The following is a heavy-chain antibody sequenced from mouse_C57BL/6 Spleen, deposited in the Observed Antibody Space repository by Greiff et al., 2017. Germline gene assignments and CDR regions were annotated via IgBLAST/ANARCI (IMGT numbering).Heavy chain of an antibody. CDR2: ISDGGSYT. V-gene: IGHV5-4*03. Sequence: DVMLVESGGGLVKPGGSLKLSCAASGFTFSSYAMSWVRQTPEKRLEWVATISDGGSYTYYPDNVKGRFTISRDNAKNNLYLQMSHLKSEDTAMYYCARVGSNADYWGQGTTLTVSS. J-gene: IGHJ2*01. CDR1: GFTFSSYA. CDR3: ARVGSNADY.